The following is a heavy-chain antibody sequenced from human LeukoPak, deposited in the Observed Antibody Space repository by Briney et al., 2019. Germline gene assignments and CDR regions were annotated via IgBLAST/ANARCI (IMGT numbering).Heavy chain of an antibody. CDR3: AKGPLRGTAAAIDY. CDR2: ISYDGRNK. J-gene: IGHJ4*02. D-gene: IGHD2-2*01. Sequence: RPGGSLRLSCAASGFTFNNYGMHWVRQAPGKGLEWVAVISYDGRNKPYPDSVKGRFTISRDISTDTLWLQMDSLRTEDTAVYYCAKGPLRGTAAAIDYWGQGTLVTVSS. V-gene: IGHV3-30*18. CDR1: GFTFNNYG.